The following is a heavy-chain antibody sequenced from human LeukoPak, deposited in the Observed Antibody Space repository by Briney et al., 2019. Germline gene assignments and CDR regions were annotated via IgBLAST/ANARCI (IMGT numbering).Heavy chain of an antibody. D-gene: IGHD1-26*01. V-gene: IGHV1-46*01. CDR2: INPSGGST. Sequence: ASVKVSCKASGYTFSNYYMHWVRQAPGQGLEWMGIINPSGGSTTYAQKFQGRVTMAGDTSTSTVYMELSSLRSEDTAVYYCAISPSGTYSDYWGQGTLVTVSP. CDR3: AISPSGTYSDY. J-gene: IGHJ4*02. CDR1: GYTFSNYY.